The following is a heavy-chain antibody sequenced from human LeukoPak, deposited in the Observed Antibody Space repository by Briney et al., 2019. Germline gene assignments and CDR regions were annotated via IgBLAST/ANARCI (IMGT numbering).Heavy chain of an antibody. CDR2: ISYDGSNK. CDR3: ARDRKYYDFWSGYYNYYYYGMDV. D-gene: IGHD3-3*01. CDR1: GFTFSSYA. V-gene: IGHV3-30-3*01. Sequence: PGRSLRLSCAASGFTFSSYAMHWVRQAPGKGLEWVAVISYDGSNKYYADSVKGRFTISRDNSKNTLYLQMNSLRAEDTAVYYCARDRKYYDFWSGYYNYYYYGMDVWGQGTTVTVSS. J-gene: IGHJ6*02.